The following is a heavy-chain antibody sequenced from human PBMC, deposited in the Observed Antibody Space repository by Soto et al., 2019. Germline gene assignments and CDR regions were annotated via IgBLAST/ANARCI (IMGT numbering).Heavy chain of an antibody. CDR3: ARVNLDYVTGMDV. CDR2: IYDSGST. D-gene: IGHD4-17*01. J-gene: IGHJ6*02. V-gene: IGHV4-31*03. CDR1: GGPITNY. Sequence: QVQLQESGPGLVKPSQTLSXTCTVSGGPITNYWSWIRQHPGKGLEWIGYIYDSGSTYYNPSLKSRVTMSLDTSKNQLSLKLTSVTAADTAVYYCARVNLDYVTGMDVWGQGTTVTVSS.